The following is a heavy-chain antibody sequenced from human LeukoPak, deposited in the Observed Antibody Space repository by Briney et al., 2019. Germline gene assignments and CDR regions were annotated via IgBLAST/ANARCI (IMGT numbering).Heavy chain of an antibody. Sequence: PSETLSLTCAVYGGSFSGYYWSWIRQPPGKGLEWIGEINHSGSTNYNPSLKSRVTISVDTSKNQFSLKLSSVTAADTAVYYCARRGITMVRGVIRYNWFDPWGQGTLVTVSS. CDR3: ARRGITMVRGVIRYNWFDP. CDR1: GGSFSGYY. V-gene: IGHV4-34*01. CDR2: INHSGST. J-gene: IGHJ5*02. D-gene: IGHD3-10*01.